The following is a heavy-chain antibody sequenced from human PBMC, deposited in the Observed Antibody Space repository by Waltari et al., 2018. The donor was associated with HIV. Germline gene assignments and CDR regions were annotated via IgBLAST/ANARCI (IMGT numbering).Heavy chain of an antibody. CDR2: ISTSSRYR. CDR1: GFTFSSYT. Sequence: EVQLVESGGGLVKPGGSLRLSCAASGFTFSSYTMNWVRQAPGKGLERVSSISTSSRYRYHTDSVKGRFTISRDNAKNSLYLQMNSLRVEDTAVYYCAREKRFTYYGLDVWGQGTTVTVSS. CDR3: AREKRFTYYGLDV. D-gene: IGHD3-3*01. V-gene: IGHV3-21*01. J-gene: IGHJ6*02.